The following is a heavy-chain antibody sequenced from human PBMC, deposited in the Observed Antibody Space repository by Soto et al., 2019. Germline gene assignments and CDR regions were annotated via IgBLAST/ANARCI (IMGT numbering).Heavy chain of an antibody. CDR3: AREPRHYYYYYGMDV. CDR2: IIPIFGTA. J-gene: IGHJ6*02. V-gene: IGHV1-69*13. CDR1: GCTFSSYA. Sequence: SVKVSCKASGCTFSSYAISWVRQAPGQGLEWMGGIIPIFGTANYAQKFQGRVTITADESTSTAYMELSSLRSEDTAVYYCAREPRHYYYYYGMDVWGQGTTVTVSS.